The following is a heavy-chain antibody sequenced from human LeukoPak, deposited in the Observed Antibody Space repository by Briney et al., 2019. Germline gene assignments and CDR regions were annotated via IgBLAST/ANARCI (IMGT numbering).Heavy chain of an antibody. J-gene: IGHJ4*02. CDR3: ATHSRYYYGSGSLFDY. Sequence: GGSLRLSCVVSGITFRNYWMSWVRQAPGKGLEWVANINQDSSEKYYVDSVKGRFTISRDNAKNSLYLQLNTLRPEDTAVYYCATHSRYYYGSGSLFDYWGQGTLVTVSS. CDR2: INQDSSEK. V-gene: IGHV3-7*01. CDR1: GITFRNYW. D-gene: IGHD3-10*01.